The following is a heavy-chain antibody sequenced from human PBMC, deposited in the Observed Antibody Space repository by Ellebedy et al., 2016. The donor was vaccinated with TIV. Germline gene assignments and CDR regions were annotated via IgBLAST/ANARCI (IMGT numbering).Heavy chain of an antibody. D-gene: IGHD3-10*01. CDR1: GGSFGSSNW. V-gene: IGHV4-4*02. CDR3: ARVLVREVVFDY. Sequence: SETLSLTCAVSGGSFGSSNWWSWVRQSPGKGLEWIGEIFRSGSTNYNLSLKRRVTISVDKSKNQFSLKLNSVTAADTAVYYCARVLVREVVFDYWGQGILVTVSS. J-gene: IGHJ4*01. CDR2: IFRSGST.